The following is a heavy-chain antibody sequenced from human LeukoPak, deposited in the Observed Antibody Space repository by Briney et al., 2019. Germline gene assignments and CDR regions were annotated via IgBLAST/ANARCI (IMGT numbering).Heavy chain of an antibody. V-gene: IGHV4-34*01. CDR2: INHSGST. CDR1: GGSFSGYY. J-gene: IGHJ4*02. Sequence: SETLSLTCAVYGGSFSGYYWSWIRQPPGKGLEWIGEINHSGSTNYNPSLKSRVTISVDTSKNQFSLKLSSVTAADTAVYYCAREDWGSPFDYWGQGTLVTVSS. CDR3: AREDWGSPFDY. D-gene: IGHD7-27*01.